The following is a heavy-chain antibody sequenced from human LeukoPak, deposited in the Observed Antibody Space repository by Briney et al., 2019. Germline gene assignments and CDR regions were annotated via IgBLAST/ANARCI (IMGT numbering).Heavy chain of an antibody. J-gene: IGHJ5*02. CDR3: ARGPHSSGYLT. Sequence: SVKVSCKASGGTFSSYAISRVRQAPGQGLEWMGRIIPILGIANYAQKFQGRVTITADKSTSTAYMELSSLRSEDTAVYYCARGPHSSGYLTWGQGTLVTVSS. D-gene: IGHD3-22*01. CDR1: GGTFSSYA. V-gene: IGHV1-69*04. CDR2: IIPILGIA.